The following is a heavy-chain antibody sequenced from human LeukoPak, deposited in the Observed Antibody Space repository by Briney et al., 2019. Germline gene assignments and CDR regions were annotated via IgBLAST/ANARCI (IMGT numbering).Heavy chain of an antibody. J-gene: IGHJ5*02. CDR2: IYSGGST. D-gene: IGHD5-24*01. CDR3: TRNPERTWFDP. Sequence: GGSLRLSCAASGFTVSSNYMSWVRQAPGKGLEWVSVIYSGGSTYYADSVDGRFTISRDDSENTLYLQMNSLRAEDTAVYYCTRNPERTWFDPWGQGTLVIVSS. CDR1: GFTVSSNY. V-gene: IGHV3-53*01.